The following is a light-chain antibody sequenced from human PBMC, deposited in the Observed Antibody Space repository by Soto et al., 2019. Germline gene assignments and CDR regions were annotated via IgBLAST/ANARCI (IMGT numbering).Light chain of an antibody. V-gene: IGLV1-40*01. J-gene: IGLJ1*01. CDR1: SSNIGAGYD. Sequence: QSVLTQPPSVSGAPGQRVTISCTGSSSNIGAGYDVHWYQQFSGTAPRLLIYGNDNRPSGVPDRFSGSKSGTSASLTITGLRAEDEADYYGQSYASSPGATFVFGTGTKLTVL. CDR3: QSYASSPGATFV. CDR2: GND.